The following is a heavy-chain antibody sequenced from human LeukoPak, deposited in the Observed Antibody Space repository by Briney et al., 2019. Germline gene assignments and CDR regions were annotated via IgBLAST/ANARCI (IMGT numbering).Heavy chain of an antibody. Sequence: GGSLRLSCAVSGFTFSSSEMNWVRQAPGKGLEWVAYISSTGSTIYYADSVKGRFTISRDSAKNSLYLQMNSLRAEDTADYYCARRTRRHFDYWGQGTLVTVSS. CDR2: ISSTGSTI. CDR1: GFTFSSSE. J-gene: IGHJ4*02. CDR3: ARRTRRHFDY. V-gene: IGHV3-48*03.